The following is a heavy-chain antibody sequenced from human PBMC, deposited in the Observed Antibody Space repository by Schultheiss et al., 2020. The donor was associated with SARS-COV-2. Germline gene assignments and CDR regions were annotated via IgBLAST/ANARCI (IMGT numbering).Heavy chain of an antibody. CDR2: IYYGGST. Sequence: SETMSLTCTVSGGSISSYYWSWIRQPPGKGLEWIGYIYYGGSTNYNPSLKSRVTISIDTSKNQFSLKLSSVTAADTAVYYCARHRSGYYHYGMDVWGQGTTVTVSS. J-gene: IGHJ6*02. D-gene: IGHD2-8*02. CDR3: ARHRSGYYHYGMDV. V-gene: IGHV4-59*08. CDR1: GGSISSYY.